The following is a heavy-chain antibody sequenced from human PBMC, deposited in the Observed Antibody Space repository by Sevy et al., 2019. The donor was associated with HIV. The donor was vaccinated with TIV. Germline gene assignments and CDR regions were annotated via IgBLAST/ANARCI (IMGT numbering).Heavy chain of an antibody. CDR2: IKQDGSEK. J-gene: IGHJ4*02. CDR1: GFTFSNYW. Sequence: GGSLRLSCAASGFTFSNYWMSWVRQAPGKGLEWVANIKQDGSEKYYVDSVMGRFTISRDNAKNSLYLQMNSLGAEDTAGYYCARPYRTDPFYYSGSGGYYYPSYFDYWGQGTLVTVSS. D-gene: IGHD3-22*01. CDR3: ARPYRTDPFYYSGSGGYYYPSYFDY. V-gene: IGHV3-7*01.